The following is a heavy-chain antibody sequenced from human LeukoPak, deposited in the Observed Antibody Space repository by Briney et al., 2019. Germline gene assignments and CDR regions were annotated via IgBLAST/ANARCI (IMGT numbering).Heavy chain of an antibody. J-gene: IGHJ6*03. CDR1: GYTFTSYY. Sequence: ASVKVSCKASGYTFTSYYMHWVRQAPGQGLEWMGIINPSGGSTSYAQKFQGRVTMTRDMSTSTVYMELSSLRSEDTAVYYCARAVAGPFYYYYYMDVWGKGTTVTVSS. V-gene: IGHV1-46*01. CDR2: INPSGGST. D-gene: IGHD6-19*01. CDR3: ARAVAGPFYYYYYMDV.